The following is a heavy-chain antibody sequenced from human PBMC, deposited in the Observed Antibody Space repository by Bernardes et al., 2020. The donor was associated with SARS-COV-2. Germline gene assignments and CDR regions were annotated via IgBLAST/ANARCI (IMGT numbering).Heavy chain of an antibody. CDR1: GFTFSSYS. J-gene: IGHJ6*02. V-gene: IGHV3-21*01. CDR3: ASIAAAQADYYYYYGMDV. Sequence: SLRLSCAASGFTFSSYSMNWVRQAPGKGLEWVSSISSSSSYIYYADSVKGRFTISRDNAKNSLYLQMNSLRAEDTAVYYCASIAAAQADYYYYYGMDVWGQGTTVTVSS. D-gene: IGHD6-13*01. CDR2: ISSSSSYI.